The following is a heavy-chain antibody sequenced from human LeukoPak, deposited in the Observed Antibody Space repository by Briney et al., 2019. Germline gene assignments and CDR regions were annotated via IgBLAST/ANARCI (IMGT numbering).Heavy chain of an antibody. V-gene: IGHV4-4*07. CDR1: CGSISSYY. D-gene: IGHD6-19*01. J-gene: IGHJ5*02. Sequence: SETLSLTCTVSCGSISSYYWSWIRQSPGKGLEWIGRIYTSGSTNYNPSLKSRVTISVDTSKNQFSLKLSSVTASDTAVYYCARSSSSGWGFRFDPWGQGTLVTVSS. CDR2: IYTSGST. CDR3: ARSSSSGWGFRFDP.